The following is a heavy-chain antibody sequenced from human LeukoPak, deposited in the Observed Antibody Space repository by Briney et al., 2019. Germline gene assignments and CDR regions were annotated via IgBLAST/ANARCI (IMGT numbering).Heavy chain of an antibody. J-gene: IGHJ3*02. CDR3: ASYYGDCGGDCYLAFDI. Sequence: GASVKVSCKASGYTFTSYGISWVRQAPGQGLEWMGWISAYNGNTNYAQKLQGRVTMTTDTSTSTAYMELRSLRSDDTAVYYCASYYGDCGGDCYLAFDIWGQGTMVTVSS. V-gene: IGHV1-18*01. CDR1: GYTFTSYG. D-gene: IGHD2-21*02. CDR2: ISAYNGNT.